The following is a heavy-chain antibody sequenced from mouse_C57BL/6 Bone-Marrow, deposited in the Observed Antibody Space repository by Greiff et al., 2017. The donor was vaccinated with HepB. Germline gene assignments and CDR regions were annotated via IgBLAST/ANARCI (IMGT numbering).Heavy chain of an antibody. J-gene: IGHJ2*01. CDR2: IYPGNSDT. CDR1: GYTFTSYW. CDR3: TRSPFYYCSSTRDY. V-gene: IGHV1-5*01. D-gene: IGHD1-1*01. Sequence: EVQLQQSGTVLARPGASVKMSCKTSGYTFTSYWMHWVKQRPGQGLEWIGAIYPGNSDTSYNQKFKGKAKLTAVTSASTAYMELSSLTNEDSAVYYCTRSPFYYCSSTRDYWGQGTTLTVSS.